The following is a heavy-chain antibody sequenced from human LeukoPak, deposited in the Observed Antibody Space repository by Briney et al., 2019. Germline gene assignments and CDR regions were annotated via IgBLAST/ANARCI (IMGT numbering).Heavy chain of an antibody. J-gene: IGHJ4*02. D-gene: IGHD6-19*01. CDR1: GFTFSSYA. CDR3: AKRYSSNMFPNFDY. CDR2: ISGSGANT. V-gene: IGHV3-23*01. Sequence: PGGSLRLSCAVSGFTFSSYAMSWVRQAPGKGPEWVSAISGSGANTNYADSVKGRFTISRDNPENTLYLQMNSLKAEDTAVYYCAKRYSSNMFPNFDYWGQGTLVTVSS.